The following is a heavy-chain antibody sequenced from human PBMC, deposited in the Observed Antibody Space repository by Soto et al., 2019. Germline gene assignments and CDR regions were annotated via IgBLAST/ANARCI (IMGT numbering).Heavy chain of an antibody. D-gene: IGHD3-10*01. J-gene: IGHJ6*02. Sequence: GGSLRLSCAASGFTFTNYWMNWVRQAPGKGLEWVAKIRPDGSEKYHVDSVKGRFTISRDNARNSLYLEINSLRAEDTALYYCARVASYYFGSWIGDYYGMDVCGRGTTVTVSS. V-gene: IGHV3-7*05. CDR1: GFTFTNYW. CDR2: IRPDGSEK. CDR3: ARVASYYFGSWIGDYYGMDV.